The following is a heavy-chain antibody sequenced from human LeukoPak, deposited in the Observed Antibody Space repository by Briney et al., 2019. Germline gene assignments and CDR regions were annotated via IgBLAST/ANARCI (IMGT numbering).Heavy chain of an antibody. CDR2: ISTSSIYI. D-gene: IGHD2-15*01. CDR1: GFTFSTYS. CDR3: ARELRGGSCYNDY. V-gene: IGHV3-21*01. J-gene: IGHJ4*02. Sequence: PGGSLRLSCAASGFTFSTYSMNWVRQAPGKGLEWVSSISTSSIYIYYANSLKGRFTISRDNAKNSLYLQMISLGAEDTAVYFCARELRGGSCYNDYWGQGTLVTVSS.